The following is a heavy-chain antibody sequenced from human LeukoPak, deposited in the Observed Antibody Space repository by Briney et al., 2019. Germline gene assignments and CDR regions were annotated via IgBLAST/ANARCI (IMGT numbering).Heavy chain of an antibody. D-gene: IGHD6-6*01. CDR2: ISGSGSST. CDR3: AKGRGKYSSSSGRNY. Sequence: PGGSLRLSCAASGFTFSSYDMTWVRQAPGKGLEWVSVISGSGSSTYYADSVKGRFTISRDNSKNTLYLQMNSLRAEDTAVYYCAKGRGKYSSSSGRNYWGQGTLVTVSS. CDR1: GFTFSSYD. V-gene: IGHV3-23*01. J-gene: IGHJ4*02.